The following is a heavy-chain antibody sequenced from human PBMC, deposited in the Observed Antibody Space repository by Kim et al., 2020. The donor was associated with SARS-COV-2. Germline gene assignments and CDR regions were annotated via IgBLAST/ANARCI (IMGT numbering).Heavy chain of an antibody. D-gene: IGHD4-17*01. CDR3: ARDRTVTTFYYYYYGMDV. V-gene: IGHV4-34*01. Sequence: LKSRVTISVDTSKNQFSLKLSSVTAADTAVYYCARDRTVTTFYYYYYGMDVWGQGTTVTVSS. J-gene: IGHJ6*02.